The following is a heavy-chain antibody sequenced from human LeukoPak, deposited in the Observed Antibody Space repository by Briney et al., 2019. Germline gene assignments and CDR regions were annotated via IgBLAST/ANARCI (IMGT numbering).Heavy chain of an antibody. CDR1: GGSISSSSYY. V-gene: IGHV4-61*05. J-gene: IGHJ4*02. CDR3: ARLYSSSWTVY. Sequence: PSETLSLTCTVSGGSISSSSYYWSWIRQPPGKGLEWIGYIYYSGSTNYNPSLKSRVTISVDTSKNQFSLKLSSVTAADTAVYYCARLYSSSWTVYWGQGTLVIVSS. D-gene: IGHD6-13*01. CDR2: IYYSGST.